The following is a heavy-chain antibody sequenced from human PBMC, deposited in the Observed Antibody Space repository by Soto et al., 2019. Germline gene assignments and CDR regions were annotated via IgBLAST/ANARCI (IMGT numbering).Heavy chain of an antibody. CDR1: GFTFSSYA. CDR3: AKVCGGDCDSFPDYCYYGMDV. V-gene: IGHV3-23*01. J-gene: IGHJ6*02. CDR2: ISGSGGST. D-gene: IGHD2-21*02. Sequence: GSLRLSGAASGFTFSSYAMSWVRQAPGKGVEWVSAISGSGGSTYYADSVKGRFTISRDNSKNTLYLQMNSLRPEDTAASYCAKVCGGDCDSFPDYCYYGMDVWGQGTTVTVSS.